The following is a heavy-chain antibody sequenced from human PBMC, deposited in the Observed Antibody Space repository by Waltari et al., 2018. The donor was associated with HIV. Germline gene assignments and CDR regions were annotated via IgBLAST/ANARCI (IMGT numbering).Heavy chain of an antibody. CDR2: ISGSGGST. V-gene: IGHV3-23*01. J-gene: IGHJ1*01. CDR3: AKEEGYGSGSYAYFQH. D-gene: IGHD3-10*01. CDR1: GFTFSSYA. Sequence: EVQLLESGGGLVQPGGSLRLSCAASGFTFSSYAMSWVRQAPGRGLEWVSAISGSGGSTYYADCVKGRFTIARDNSKNTLYLQMNSLRAEDTAVYYCAKEEGYGSGSYAYFQHWGQGTLVTVSS.